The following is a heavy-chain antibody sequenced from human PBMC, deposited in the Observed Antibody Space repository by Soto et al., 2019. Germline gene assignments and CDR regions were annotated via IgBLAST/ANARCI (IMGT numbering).Heavy chain of an antibody. CDR3: ATRMTTAPY. D-gene: IGHD4-17*01. CDR1: LFIVSDNY. Sequence: EVRLVQSGGGLVQPGGSLRLSCAASLFIVSDNYMSWVRQAPGKGLEWVSLIYSGGGTDYAESVKGRFTISRDNSKNTLYLQMNSLKAEDTGIYYCATRMTTAPYWGQGTVVNVS. CDR2: IYSGGGT. V-gene: IGHV3-66*01. J-gene: IGHJ4*02.